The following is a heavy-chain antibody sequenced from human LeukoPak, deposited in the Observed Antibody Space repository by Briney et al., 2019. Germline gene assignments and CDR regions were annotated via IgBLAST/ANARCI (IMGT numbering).Heavy chain of an antibody. CDR2: IYPGDSDT. CDR3: ARGYYDSSGYDDAFDI. CDR1: GYIFTSYW. V-gene: IGHV5-51*01. D-gene: IGHD3-22*01. Sequence: GESLKISCKGSGYIFTSYWIGWVRQMPGKGLEWMGIIYPGDSDTRYSPSFQGQVTISADKSISTAYLQWSSLKASDTAMYYCARGYYDSSGYDDAFDIWGQGTMVTVSS. J-gene: IGHJ3*02.